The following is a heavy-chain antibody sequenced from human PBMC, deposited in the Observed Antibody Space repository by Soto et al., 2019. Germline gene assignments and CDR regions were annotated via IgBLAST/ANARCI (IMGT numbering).Heavy chain of an antibody. CDR2: IIPMLGMS. J-gene: IGHJ4*02. CDR1: GDTFNFYT. D-gene: IGHD3-10*01. Sequence: QVQLVQSGAEVKTPGSSVKVSCTASGDTFNFYTLSWVRQAPGQGLEWMGRIIPMLGMSNYAQKFQGRVTMIADKSTSTAYMGLSSLRSEDTALYYCATNYGSGSAHFENWGQGTLVTVSS. CDR3: ATNYGSGSAHFEN. V-gene: IGHV1-69*02.